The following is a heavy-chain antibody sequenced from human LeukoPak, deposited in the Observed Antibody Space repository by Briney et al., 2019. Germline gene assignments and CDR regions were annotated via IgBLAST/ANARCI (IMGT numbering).Heavy chain of an antibody. CDR1: GGSFSGYY. CDR3: ARMEPRVLWFGELWGFDY. V-gene: IGHV4-34*01. J-gene: IGHJ4*02. Sequence: PSETLSLTCAVYGGSFSGYYWSWIRQPPGKGLEWIGEINHSGSTNYNPSLKSRVTISVDTSKNQFSLKLSSVTAADTAVYYCARMEPRVLWFGELWGFDYWGQGTLVTVSS. CDR2: INHSGST. D-gene: IGHD3-10*01.